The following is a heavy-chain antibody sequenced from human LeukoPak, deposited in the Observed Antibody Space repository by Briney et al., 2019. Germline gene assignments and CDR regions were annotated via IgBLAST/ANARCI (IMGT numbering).Heavy chain of an antibody. V-gene: IGHV4-39*01. CDR2: IYRRGNT. CDR1: GDSISNYY. J-gene: IGHJ6*02. D-gene: IGHD5-12*01. Sequence: SETLSLTCPVSGDSISNYYWAWIRQPPGKGLEWVGSIYRRGNTYYNPSLKSRVSISLDTSKNQFSLEVTSVTVADTAPYFCARHASRGTYYSGVDVWGQGTMVTVSS. CDR3: ARHASRGTYYSGVDV.